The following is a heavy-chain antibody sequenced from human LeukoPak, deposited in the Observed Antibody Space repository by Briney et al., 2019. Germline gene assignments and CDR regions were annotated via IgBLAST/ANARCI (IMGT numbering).Heavy chain of an antibody. CDR3: ARVCSGGSCRDY. CDR2: IMQDGSEK. CDR1: GFTFSSYW. J-gene: IGHJ4*02. D-gene: IGHD2-15*01. Sequence: GGSLRPSCAVSGFTFSSYWMSWVRQAPGKGLEWVANIMQDGSEKYYVDSVKGRFTISRDNAKNSLYLQMNSLRAEDTAVYYCARVCSGGSCRDYWGQGTLVTVSS. V-gene: IGHV3-7*01.